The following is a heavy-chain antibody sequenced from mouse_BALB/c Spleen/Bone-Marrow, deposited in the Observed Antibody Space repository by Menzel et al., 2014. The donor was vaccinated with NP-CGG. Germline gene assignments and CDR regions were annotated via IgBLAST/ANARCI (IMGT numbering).Heavy chain of an antibody. CDR2: IYPGSGST. J-gene: IGHJ3*01. D-gene: IGHD2-4*01. CDR3: TKGLPSAY. V-gene: IGHV1S22*01. Sequence: LQQPGSELVRPGASVKLSCKASGYTFTSYWMHWVKQRPGQGLEWIGNIYPGSGSTNYDEKFKSKATLTVDTSSSTAYMQLSSPASEDSAVYYCTKGLPSAYWGQGTLVTVSA. CDR1: GYTFTSYW.